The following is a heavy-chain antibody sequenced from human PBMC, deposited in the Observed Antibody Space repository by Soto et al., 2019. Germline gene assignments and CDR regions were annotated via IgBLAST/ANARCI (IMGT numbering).Heavy chain of an antibody. CDR1: GFTFSSYA. V-gene: IGHV3-23*01. CDR3: AKCISLALVPAAISSYYYYGMDV. J-gene: IGHJ6*02. CDR2: ISGSGGST. Sequence: GGSLRLSCAASGFTFSSYAMSWVRQAPGKGLEWVSAISGSGGSTYYADSGKGRFTISRDNSKNTLYLQMNSLRAEDTAVYYCAKCISLALVPAAISSYYYYGMDVWGQGTTVTVSS. D-gene: IGHD2-2*02.